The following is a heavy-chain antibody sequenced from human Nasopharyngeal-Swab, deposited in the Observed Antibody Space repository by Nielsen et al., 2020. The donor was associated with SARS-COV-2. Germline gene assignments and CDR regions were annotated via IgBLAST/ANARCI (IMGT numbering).Heavy chain of an antibody. CDR1: GFTFSSYG. D-gene: IGHD4-17*01. CDR2: IWYDGSNK. Sequence: GESLKISCAASGFTFSSYGMHWVRQAPGKGLEWVAVIWYDGSNKYYADSVKGRFTISRDNSKNTLYLQMNSLRAEDTAVYYCARGGPDYGDYDGFDPWGQGTLVTVSS. CDR3: ARGGPDYGDYDGFDP. J-gene: IGHJ5*02. V-gene: IGHV3-33*01.